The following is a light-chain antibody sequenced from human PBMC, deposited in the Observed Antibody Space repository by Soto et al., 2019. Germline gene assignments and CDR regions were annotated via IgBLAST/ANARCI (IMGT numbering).Light chain of an antibody. V-gene: IGKV3-15*01. CDR1: QSVSRT. CDR3: QQYNGWPIT. CDR2: GAS. Sequence: EIVMTQSPASLSVSPGERATLSCRASQSVSRTLAWYQQKPGQAPRLLIYGASTRATGFPARFSGSGSGTEFTLTISSLQSEDFAVYYCQQYNGWPITFGQGTRLEIK. J-gene: IGKJ5*01.